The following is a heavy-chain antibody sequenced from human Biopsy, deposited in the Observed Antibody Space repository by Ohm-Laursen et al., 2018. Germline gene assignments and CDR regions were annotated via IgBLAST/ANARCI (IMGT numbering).Heavy chain of an antibody. J-gene: IGHJ6*02. D-gene: IGHD4-11*01. V-gene: IGHV4-59*02. CDR2: IYYSVMT. CDR1: GDSVTKYY. CDR3: ARDSGILNYGNFKYYHYYGMDV. Sequence: SDTLSLTCTVSGDSVTKYYWSWIRQPPGKGLEWIGHIYYSVMTNYNPSLQSRVSISVDTSRNQVSLTLSFVTAADTAVYYCARDSGILNYGNFKYYHYYGMDVWGQGTKVTVSS.